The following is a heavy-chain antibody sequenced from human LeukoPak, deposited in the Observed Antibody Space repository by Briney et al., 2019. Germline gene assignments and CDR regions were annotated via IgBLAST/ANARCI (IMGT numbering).Heavy chain of an antibody. Sequence: GESLRLSCATSGFTFSSSWMSWVRQAPGKGLECVANIKEDGREKYYVDSVKGRFTISRDNAKNSLYLQMSSLRAEDTAAYYCARGGRPDYWGQGTLVTVSS. D-gene: IGHD3-10*01. CDR3: ARGGRPDY. CDR1: GFTFSSSW. J-gene: IGHJ4*02. V-gene: IGHV3-7*01. CDR2: IKEDGREK.